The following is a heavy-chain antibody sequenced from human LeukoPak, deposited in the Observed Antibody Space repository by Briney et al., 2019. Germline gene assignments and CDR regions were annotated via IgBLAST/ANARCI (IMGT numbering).Heavy chain of an antibody. CDR1: GFTFSSYT. CDR3: AKGGGSCSS. V-gene: IGHV3-21*04. J-gene: IGHJ4*02. Sequence: GGSLRLSCAASGFTFSSYTMNWVRQAPGKGLEWVSSISTSSIYIYYTDSLKGRFTISRDNARNSLYLQMNSLRAEDTAVYYCAKGGGSCSSWGQGTLVTVSS. D-gene: IGHD2-15*01. CDR2: ISTSSIYI.